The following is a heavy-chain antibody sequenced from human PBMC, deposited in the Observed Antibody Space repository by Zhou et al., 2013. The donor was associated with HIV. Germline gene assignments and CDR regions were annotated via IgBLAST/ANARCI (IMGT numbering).Heavy chain of an antibody. CDR1: GGTFSSYA. CDR3: ARAPHYSNYWFDP. CDR2: IIPMFGSA. J-gene: IGHJ5*02. V-gene: IGHV1-69*15. D-gene: IGHD4-4*01. Sequence: QVQLVQSGAEVKKPGSSVKVSCKASGGTFSSYAINWVRQAPGQGLEWMGRIIPMFGSANYAQKFQGRVTITADESTTTAYMELSRLRSEDTAVYYCARAPHYSNYWFDPWAREPWSPSPQ.